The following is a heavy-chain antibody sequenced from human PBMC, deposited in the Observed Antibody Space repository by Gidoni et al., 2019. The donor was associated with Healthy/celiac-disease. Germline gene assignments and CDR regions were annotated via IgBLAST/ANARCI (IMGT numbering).Heavy chain of an antibody. CDR1: GGSIRSGSYY. Sequence: QVQLQESGPGLVKPSQTLSLTCTVSGGSIRSGSYYWSWLRQPAGKGLEWIGRIYTRGSTNYNPSLKSRVTISVDTSKNQFSLKLSSVTAADTAVYYCARDREEQLSNYYYYMDVWGKGTTVTVSS. J-gene: IGHJ6*03. CDR2: IYTRGST. CDR3: ARDREEQLSNYYYYMDV. D-gene: IGHD6-6*01. V-gene: IGHV4-61*02.